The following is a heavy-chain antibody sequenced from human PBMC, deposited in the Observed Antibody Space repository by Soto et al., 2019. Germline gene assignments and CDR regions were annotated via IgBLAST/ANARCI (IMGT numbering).Heavy chain of an antibody. Sequence: ASVKVSCKASGYSFTNNDVSWVRQATGRGLAWMGWMNPGSGDTGNAQKFQGRVTMTRDIYTHTDSMELSRWSSDYRDTCDCARMATFGSLNWFDPWGQGTLVTVSS. CDR2: MNPGSGDT. J-gene: IGHJ5*02. V-gene: IGHV1-8*01. CDR3: ARMATFGSLNWFDP. CDR1: GYSFTNND. D-gene: IGHD3-16*01.